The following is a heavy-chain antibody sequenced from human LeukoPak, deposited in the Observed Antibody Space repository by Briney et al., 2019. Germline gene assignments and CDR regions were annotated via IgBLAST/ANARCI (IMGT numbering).Heavy chain of an antibody. D-gene: IGHD6-13*01. V-gene: IGHV1-18*01. CDR2: ISAYNGNT. J-gene: IGHJ4*02. Sequence: ASVKVSCKASGYTFTSYGISWVRQAPGQGLEWMGWISAYNGNTNYAQKLQGRVTMTTDTSTSTVYMELSSLRSEDTAVYYCARGGQQLVKDYWGQGTLVTVSS. CDR3: ARGGQQLVKDY. CDR1: GYTFTSYG.